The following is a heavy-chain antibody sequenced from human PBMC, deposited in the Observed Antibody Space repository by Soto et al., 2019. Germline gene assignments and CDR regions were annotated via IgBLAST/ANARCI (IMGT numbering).Heavy chain of an antibody. CDR2: INVGNGGT. V-gene: IGHV1-3*05. J-gene: IGHJ5*02. Sequence: QVQLVQSGAEEKKPGASVKVSCKASGYTFTTYPMNWLRQAPGQRPEWMGWINVGNGGTKYSQKFQGRVSITRDTSASTAYMQLSRLRSDDTALYYCATERGGYCSGGSCPEAWFDPWGQGTLVTVTS. CDR3: ATERGGYCSGGSCPEAWFDP. D-gene: IGHD2-15*01. CDR1: GYTFTTYP.